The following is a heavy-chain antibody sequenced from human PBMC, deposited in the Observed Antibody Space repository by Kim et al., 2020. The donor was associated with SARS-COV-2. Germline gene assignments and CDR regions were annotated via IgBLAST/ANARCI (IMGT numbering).Heavy chain of an antibody. D-gene: IGHD5-12*01. CDR3: VRARDGYNLGDY. CDR2: INSNGANT. CDR1: GFSFSNYA. J-gene: IGHJ4*02. Sequence: GGSLRLSCSASGFSFSNYAMNWVRQAPGKGLEYVSIINSNGANTFYADSVKGRFTISRDNSKNTLSLQMSSLRAEDTAVYYCVRARDGYNLGDYWGQGILVTVSS. V-gene: IGHV3-64D*09.